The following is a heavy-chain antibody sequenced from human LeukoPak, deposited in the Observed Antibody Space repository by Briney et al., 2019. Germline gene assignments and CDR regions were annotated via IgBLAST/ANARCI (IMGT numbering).Heavy chain of an antibody. J-gene: IGHJ4*02. CDR1: GFTFSSYG. CDR2: ISYDGSKK. D-gene: IGHD3-16*02. Sequence: GRSLRLSCGVSGFTFSSYGMHWVRQAPGKGLEWVAIISYDGSKKYYADSVKGRFTISRDNSKNTLYLQMNSLRVEDTAVYYCARDRYQYYFDYWGQGTLVTVSS. CDR3: ARDRYQYYFDY. V-gene: IGHV3-30*03.